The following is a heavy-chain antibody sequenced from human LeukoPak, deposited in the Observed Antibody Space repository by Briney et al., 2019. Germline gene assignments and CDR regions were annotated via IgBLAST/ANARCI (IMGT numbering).Heavy chain of an antibody. V-gene: IGHV4-61*02. Sequence: SETLSLTCTVSGGSISSGSYYWTWLRQPAGPGLEWIGRIYTSGSTNYNPSLKSRVTIPVDTSKNQFSLKLSSVTAADTAVYYCARDYRDGYNYEWFDPWGQGTLVTVSS. D-gene: IGHD5-24*01. CDR2: IYTSGST. CDR1: GGSISSGSYY. J-gene: IGHJ5*02. CDR3: ARDYRDGYNYEWFDP.